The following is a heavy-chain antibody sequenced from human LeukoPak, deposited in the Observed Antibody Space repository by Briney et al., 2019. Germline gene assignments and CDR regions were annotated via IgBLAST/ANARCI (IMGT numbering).Heavy chain of an antibody. CDR1: GGSFSGYY. J-gene: IGHJ6*03. CDR2: IYQSGST. Sequence: SETLSLTCAVYGGSFSGYYWSWIRQPPGKGLEWIGEIYQSGSTDYNPSLKSRVTISVDTSKNQFSLKLSSVTAADTAVYYCARAGHCSGGSCYYNYYYYYYMDVWGKGTTVTVSS. D-gene: IGHD2-15*01. V-gene: IGHV4-34*01. CDR3: ARAGHCSGGSCYYNYYYYYYMDV.